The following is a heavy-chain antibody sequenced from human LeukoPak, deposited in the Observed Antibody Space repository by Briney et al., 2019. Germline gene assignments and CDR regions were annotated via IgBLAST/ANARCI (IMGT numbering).Heavy chain of an antibody. CDR2: MFYSGNT. CDR1: GASITSYH. D-gene: IGHD2-2*01. J-gene: IGHJ5*01. CDR3: ARDQEHCSGTSCYPYWYDS. Sequence: SETLSLTCTVSGASITSYHWSWIRQPAGEGLEWIGRMFYSGNTDYNPSLKSRLTMSIDTSKNQFSLTLSSVTAADTAVYFCARDQEHCSGTSCYPYWYDSWGQGTLVTVSS. V-gene: IGHV4-4*07.